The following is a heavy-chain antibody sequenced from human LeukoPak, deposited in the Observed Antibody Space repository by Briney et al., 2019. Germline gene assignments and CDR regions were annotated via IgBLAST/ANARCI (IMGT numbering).Heavy chain of an antibody. Sequence: SETLSLTCTVSGGSISSYYWSWIRQPAGKGLEWIGRIYTSGSTNYNPSLKSRVTMSVDTSKNQFSLKLSSVTAADTAVYYCARGRIVVVPAAIPFDYWGRGTLVTVSS. D-gene: IGHD2-2*01. CDR3: ARGRIVVVPAAIPFDY. CDR2: IYTSGST. V-gene: IGHV4-4*07. CDR1: GGSISSYY. J-gene: IGHJ4*02.